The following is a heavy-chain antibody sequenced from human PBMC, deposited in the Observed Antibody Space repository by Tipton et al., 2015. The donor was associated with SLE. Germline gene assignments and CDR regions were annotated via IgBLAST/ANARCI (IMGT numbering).Heavy chain of an antibody. CDR3: ARATPRDYYFYGLDV. V-gene: IGHV3-74*01. CDR1: GFTFSSYW. CDR2: VNGGGSGT. J-gene: IGHJ6*02. Sequence: GSLRLSCVASGFTFSSYWMHWVRQVPGKGLVWLSRVNGGGSGTAYADSVKGRFTISRDNAENTLYLQMNNVRADDTAVYYCARATPRDYYFYGLDVWGQGTTVTVSS.